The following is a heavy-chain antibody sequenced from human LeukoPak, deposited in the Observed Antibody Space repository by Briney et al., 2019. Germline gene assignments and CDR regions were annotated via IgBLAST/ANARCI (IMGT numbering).Heavy chain of an antibody. Sequence: SVKVSCKASGYTFTSNYIHWVRQAPGQGLEWMGGIIPIFGTANYAQKFQGRVTITADESTSTAYMELSSLRSEDTAVYYCASIAARGLSFDYWGQGTLVTVSS. J-gene: IGHJ4*02. CDR3: ASIAARGLSFDY. V-gene: IGHV1-69*13. D-gene: IGHD6-13*01. CDR1: GYTFTSNY. CDR2: IIPIFGTA.